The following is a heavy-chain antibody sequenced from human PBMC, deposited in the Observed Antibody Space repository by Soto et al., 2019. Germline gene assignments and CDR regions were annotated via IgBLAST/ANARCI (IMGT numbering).Heavy chain of an antibody. CDR1: GVSINTYY. CDR3: ATSGWFSNWFDP. Sequence: SETLSLTCSVSGVSINTYYWTWIRQPPGKGLEWIGYIYYSGSIKYNPSLESRVTISVDPSKNQFSLKLYSVTAADTAVYFCATSGWFSNWFDPWGQGALVTVSS. J-gene: IGHJ5*02. CDR2: IYYSGSI. D-gene: IGHD6-19*01. V-gene: IGHV4-59*01.